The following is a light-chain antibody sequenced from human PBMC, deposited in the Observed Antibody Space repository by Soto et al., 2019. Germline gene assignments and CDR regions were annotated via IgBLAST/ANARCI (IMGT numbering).Light chain of an antibody. CDR1: QSVSSSY. Sequence: EIVLTQSPGTLSLSPGERATLSCRVSQSVSSSYLAWYQQKPGQAPRLLIYGASSRATGIPDRFSGSGSGTDFTLTISRLEPEDFAVYYCQQYGSSPWRFGQGTKVDIK. V-gene: IGKV3-20*01. CDR3: QQYGSSPWR. CDR2: GAS. J-gene: IGKJ1*01.